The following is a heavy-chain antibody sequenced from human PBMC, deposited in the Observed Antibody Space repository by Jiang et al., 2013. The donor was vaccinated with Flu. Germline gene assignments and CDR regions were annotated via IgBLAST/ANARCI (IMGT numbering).Heavy chain of an antibody. Sequence: VQLVESGGGVVQPGRSLRLSCAASGFTFTSYGMHWVRQAPGKGLEWVAVISYDGSNKYYADSVKGRFTISRDNAKNSLYLQMNSLRAEDTAVYYCARDGNLLWFGEIGLDYWGQGTLV. J-gene: IGHJ4*02. CDR1: GFTFTSYG. D-gene: IGHD3-10*01. CDR2: ISYDGSNK. CDR3: ARDGNLLWFGEIGLDY. V-gene: IGHV3-30*03.